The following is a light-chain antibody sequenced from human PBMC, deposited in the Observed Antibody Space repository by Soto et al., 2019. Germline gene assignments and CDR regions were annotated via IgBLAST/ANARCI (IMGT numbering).Light chain of an antibody. CDR3: SSYTRSSTLVI. CDR1: SSDIGGYDS. V-gene: IGLV2-14*01. Sequence: QSALTQPASVSGSPGQSITISCIGASSDIGGYDSVSWYRQYPGKAPKLIIYEVTNRPSGLSSRFSGSKSGNTASLTISGLQTEDEADYYCSSYTRSSTLVIFGGGTKLTVL. J-gene: IGLJ2*01. CDR2: EVT.